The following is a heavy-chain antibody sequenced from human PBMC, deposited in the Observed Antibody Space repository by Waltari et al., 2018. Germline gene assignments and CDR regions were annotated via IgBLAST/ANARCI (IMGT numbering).Heavy chain of an antibody. Sequence: QLQLQESGPGLVKPSETLALTCTVSGGSIRRRSYYSRWIRQPPGKGLEWIGGIYYSGITYEHPSLKSRVTISVDTSKNQFSLKLSSVTAADTAVYYCARRTVTNGGFFYYYYGMDVWGQGTTVTVSS. J-gene: IGHJ6*02. CDR2: IYYSGIT. D-gene: IGHD4-4*01. V-gene: IGHV4-39*07. CDR1: GGSIRRRSYY. CDR3: ARRTVTNGGFFYYYYGMDV.